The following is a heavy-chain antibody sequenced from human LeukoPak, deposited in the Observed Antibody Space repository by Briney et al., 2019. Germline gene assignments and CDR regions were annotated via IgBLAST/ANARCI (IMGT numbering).Heavy chain of an antibody. Sequence: GGSLRLSRAASGFTFSDYYMSWIRQAPGKGLEWVSYISSSGSTIYYADSVKGRFTISRDNAKNSLYLQMNSLRAEDTAVYYCARESLNYYDSSGYYYYVDAFDIWGQGTMVTVSS. J-gene: IGHJ3*02. CDR1: GFTFSDYY. D-gene: IGHD3-22*01. CDR3: ARESLNYYDSSGYYYYVDAFDI. CDR2: ISSSGSTI. V-gene: IGHV3-11*01.